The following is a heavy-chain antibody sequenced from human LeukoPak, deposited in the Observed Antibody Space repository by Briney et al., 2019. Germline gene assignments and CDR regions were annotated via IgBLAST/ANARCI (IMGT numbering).Heavy chain of an antibody. CDR3: ARVPAYYYDSSGYQAPGDY. J-gene: IGHJ4*02. D-gene: IGHD3-22*01. CDR2: SNPNSGGT. CDR1: GYTFTGYY. Sequence: SVKVSCKASGYTFTGYYMHWVRQATGQGLEWMGWSNPNSGGTNYAQKFQGRVTMTRDTSISTAYMELSRLRSDDTAVYYCARVPAYYYDSSGYQAPGDYWGQGTLVTVSS. V-gene: IGHV1-2*02.